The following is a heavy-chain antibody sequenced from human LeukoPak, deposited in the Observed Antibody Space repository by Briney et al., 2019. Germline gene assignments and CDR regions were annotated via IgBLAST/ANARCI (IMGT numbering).Heavy chain of an antibody. D-gene: IGHD3-16*01. CDR2: IYYSGST. J-gene: IGHJ5*02. V-gene: IGHV4-31*03. CDR1: GGSISSGGYY. CDR3: ARGRGGGHVKVA. Sequence: SETLSLTCTVSGGSISSGGYYWSWIRQHPEKGLEWIGYIYYSGSTYYNPSLKSRVTISLDTSKNQFSLKLTSVTAADTAVYDCARGRGGGHVKVAWGQGTLLTVSS.